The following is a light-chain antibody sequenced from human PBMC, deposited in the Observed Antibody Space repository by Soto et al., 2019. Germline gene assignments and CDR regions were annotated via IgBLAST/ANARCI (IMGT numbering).Light chain of an antibody. CDR2: GAF. CDR3: NKNHNRPPWT. CDR1: QSVTTP. V-gene: IGKV3-15*01. Sequence: HSPATLSVSPGERAPLSCRASQSVTTPMAWYQQKPGQAPRRLSYGAFTRATGIPARCSGSGFGKDLSPNTSRLPSEDAAVYSCNKNHNRPPWTFGRGTKG. J-gene: IGKJ1*01.